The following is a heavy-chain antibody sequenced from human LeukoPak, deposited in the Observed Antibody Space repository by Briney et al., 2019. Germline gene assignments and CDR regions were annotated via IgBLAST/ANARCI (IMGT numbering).Heavy chain of an antibody. V-gene: IGHV3-48*03. CDR1: GFTFSSYA. D-gene: IGHD2-15*01. J-gene: IGHJ3*02. Sequence: QPGGSLRLSCAASGFTFSSYAMNWVRQAPGKGLEWVSYISSSGSTIYYADSVKGRFTISRDNAKNSLYLQMNSLRAEDTAVYYCARDCGGGSCYGPYDAFDIWGQGTMVTVSS. CDR3: ARDCGGGSCYGPYDAFDI. CDR2: ISSSGSTI.